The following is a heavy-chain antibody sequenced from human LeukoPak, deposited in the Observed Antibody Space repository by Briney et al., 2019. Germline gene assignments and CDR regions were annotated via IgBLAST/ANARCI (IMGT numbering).Heavy chain of an antibody. D-gene: IGHD3-3*01. CDR3: AKGFQYYDFWSGYYNYYGMDV. J-gene: IGHJ6*02. CDR1: GFTFSSYA. Sequence: GGSLRLSCAASGFTFSSYAMSWVRRAPGKGLEWVSAISGSGGSTYYADSVKGRFTISRDNSKNTLYLQMNSLRAEDTAVYYCAKGFQYYDFWSGYYNYYGMDVWGQGTTVTVSS. CDR2: ISGSGGST. V-gene: IGHV3-23*01.